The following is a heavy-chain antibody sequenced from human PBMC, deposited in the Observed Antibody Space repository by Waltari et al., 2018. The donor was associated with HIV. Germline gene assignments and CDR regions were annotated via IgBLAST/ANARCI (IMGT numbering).Heavy chain of an antibody. CDR1: GFTFSSYA. CDR2: ISYDGSNK. CDR3: AREIVVVPAATSDY. D-gene: IGHD2-2*01. V-gene: IGHV3-30*04. J-gene: IGHJ4*02. Sequence: QVQLVESGGGVVQPGRSLRLSCAAAGFTFSSYAMHRVRQAPGKGLEWVAVISYDGSNKYYADSVKGRFTISRDNSKNTLYLQMNSLRAEDTAVYYCAREIVVVPAATSDYWGQGTLVTVSS.